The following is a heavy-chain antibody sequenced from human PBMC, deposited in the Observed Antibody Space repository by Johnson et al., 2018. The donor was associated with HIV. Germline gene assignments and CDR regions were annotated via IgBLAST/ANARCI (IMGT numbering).Heavy chain of an antibody. V-gene: IGHV3-30*04. J-gene: IGHJ3*02. Sequence: QVQLVESGGGVVQPGRSLRLSCAASGFTFSNYAMHWVRQAPGRGLAWVAVISSDGSDNYYADSVRGPFTISRDNSKNTLSLQMSRLRVEDTAVYFCASWGGLNHMGDPFDIWGQGTMVTVSS. D-gene: IGHD3-16*01. CDR3: ASWGGLNHMGDPFDI. CDR2: ISSDGSDN. CDR1: GFTFSNYA.